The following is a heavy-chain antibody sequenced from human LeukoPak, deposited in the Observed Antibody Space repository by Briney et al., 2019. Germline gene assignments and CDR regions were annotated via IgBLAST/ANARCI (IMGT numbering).Heavy chain of an antibody. CDR1: GGSLRRYY. V-gene: IGHV4-59*01. J-gene: IGHJ5*02. D-gene: IGHD4-17*01. Sequence: PETLSLSRTVSGGSLRRYYWSWIRQPPGQGLEWSGYIYYSGSTNYNPSLKSRVTISVDTSKNQFSLKLSSVTAADTAVYYCARGTYGDYPLSWFDPWGQGTLVTVSS. CDR3: ARGTYGDYPLSWFDP. CDR2: IYYSGST.